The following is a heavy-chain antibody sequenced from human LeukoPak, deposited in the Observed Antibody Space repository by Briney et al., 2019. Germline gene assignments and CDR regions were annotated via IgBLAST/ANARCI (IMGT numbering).Heavy chain of an antibody. Sequence: SETLSLTCTASGGSISSSSYYWGWIRQPPGKGLEWIGSIYYSGSTNYNPSLKSRVTISVDTSKNQFSLKLSSVTAADTAVYYCARDVSGGIFFDYWGQGTLVTVSS. CDR3: ARDVSGGIFFDY. J-gene: IGHJ4*02. D-gene: IGHD3-3*01. CDR2: IYYSGST. V-gene: IGHV4-39*07. CDR1: GGSISSSSYY.